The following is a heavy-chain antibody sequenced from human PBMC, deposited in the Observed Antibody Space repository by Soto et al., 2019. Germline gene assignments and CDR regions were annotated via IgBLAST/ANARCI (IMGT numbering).Heavy chain of an antibody. J-gene: IGHJ4*02. CDR3: VREASSSGLHLDH. CDR1: GFIFSNYA. V-gene: IGHV3-23*01. Sequence: PGGSLRLSCAASGFIFSNYAMSWVRQAPGKGLEWVSFISGSGSSTCYADSVKGRFTISRGNSKNTLYLQMNSLRAEDAAVYYCVREASSSGLHLDHWGRGTLVTVSS. CDR2: ISGSGSST. D-gene: IGHD6-6*01.